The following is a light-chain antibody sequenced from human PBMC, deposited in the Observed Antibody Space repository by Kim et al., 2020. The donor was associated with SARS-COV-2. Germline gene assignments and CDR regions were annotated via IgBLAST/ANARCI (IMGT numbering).Light chain of an antibody. CDR1: SGHSSYA. CDR3: QTWGTGIGGYV. Sequence: QPVLTQSPSASASLGASVKLTCTLSSGHSSYAIAWHQQQPEKGPRYLMKLNSDGSHSKGDGIPDRFSGSSSGAERYLTISSLQSEDEADYYCQTWGTGIGGYVLGTGTKVTVL. J-gene: IGLJ1*01. CDR2: LNSDGSH. V-gene: IGLV4-69*01.